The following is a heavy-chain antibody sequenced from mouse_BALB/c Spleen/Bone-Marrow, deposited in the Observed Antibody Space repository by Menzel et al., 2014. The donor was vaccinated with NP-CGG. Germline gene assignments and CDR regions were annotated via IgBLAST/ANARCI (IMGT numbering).Heavy chain of an antibody. J-gene: IGHJ2*01. V-gene: IGHV3-1*02. CDR2: IHYSGST. CDR1: GYSITSGYS. Sequence: EVQLQQSGSDLVKPSQSLSLTCTVTGYSITSGYSWHWIRQFPGNKLEWMGYIHYSGSTNYNPSLKSRISITRDTSKNQFILQLNSMSTEDPATYYCARGGTRETFFDYWGQGTTLTGSP. D-gene: IGHD3-3*01. CDR3: ARGGTRETFFDY.